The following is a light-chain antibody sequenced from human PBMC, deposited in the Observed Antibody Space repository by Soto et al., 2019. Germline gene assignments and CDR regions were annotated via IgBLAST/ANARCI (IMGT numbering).Light chain of an antibody. CDR1: SGHSSYP. CDR3: QTWGTGIQV. V-gene: IGLV4-69*01. CDR2: LNSDGSH. J-gene: IGLJ2*01. Sequence: QPVLTQSPSASASLGASVKLTCTLSSGHSSYPIAWHQQQPEQGPRYLMKLNSDGSHSKGDGIPDRFSGSSSWAERHLTISSLQSEDEADYYCQTWGTGIQVFGGGTKLTVL.